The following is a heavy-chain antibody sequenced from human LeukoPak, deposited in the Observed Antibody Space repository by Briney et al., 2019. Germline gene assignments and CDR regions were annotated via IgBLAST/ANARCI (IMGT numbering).Heavy chain of an antibody. D-gene: IGHD3-16*01. Sequence: PGGSLRLSCAASGFTFNSYGMHWVRQAPGKGLEWVAFIRYDGTNTYYADSVKGRFTISRDNSKNTLYLQMNSLRAEDTAVYYCAKEGGSYPPARDFDYWGQGTLVTVSS. J-gene: IGHJ4*02. V-gene: IGHV3-30*02. CDR3: AKEGGSYPPARDFDY. CDR1: GFTFNSYG. CDR2: IRYDGTNT.